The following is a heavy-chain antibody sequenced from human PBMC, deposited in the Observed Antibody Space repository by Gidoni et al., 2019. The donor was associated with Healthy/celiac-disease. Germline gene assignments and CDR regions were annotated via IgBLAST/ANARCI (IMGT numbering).Heavy chain of an antibody. J-gene: IGHJ4*02. D-gene: IGHD1-26*01. Sequence: QVPLVQSGAEVTKPGASVKVSCKASGYTFTSYGISWVRQAPGQGLEWMGWISAYNGNTNYAQKLQGRVTMTTDTSTSTAYMERRSLRSDDTAVYYCARVMEGMELEGGYYFDYWGQGTLVTVSS. V-gene: IGHV1-18*01. CDR1: GYTFTSYG. CDR2: ISAYNGNT. CDR3: ARVMEGMELEGGYYFDY.